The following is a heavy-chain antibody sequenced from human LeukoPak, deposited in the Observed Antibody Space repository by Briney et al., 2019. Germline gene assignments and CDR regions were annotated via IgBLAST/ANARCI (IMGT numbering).Heavy chain of an antibody. Sequence: GGSLRLSCVVSGFTFSSYWMSWVRQAPGKRLEWVSYISSSGSTIYYADSVQGRFTISRDNSKNTLFLQMNSLRTEDTAVYFCARVQGGGFRTADYWGQGTLVTVSS. J-gene: IGHJ4*02. CDR3: ARVQGGGFRTADY. CDR2: ISSSGSTI. CDR1: GFTFSSYW. D-gene: IGHD1-14*01. V-gene: IGHV3-48*01.